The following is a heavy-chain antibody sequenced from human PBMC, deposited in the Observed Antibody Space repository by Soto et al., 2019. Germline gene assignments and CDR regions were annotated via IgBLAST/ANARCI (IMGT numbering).Heavy chain of an antibody. CDR3: AREPSHGGGDYEH. CDR2: IIPILGIA. J-gene: IGHJ4*02. D-gene: IGHD4-17*01. Sequence: QVQLVQSGAEVKKPGSSVKVSCKASGGTFSSYTISWVRQAPGQGLEWMGRIIPILGIANYAQKFQGRVTITADKSTSTAYMELSSLRSEDTAVYYCAREPSHGGGDYEHWGQGTLVTVSS. V-gene: IGHV1-69*08. CDR1: GGTFSSYT.